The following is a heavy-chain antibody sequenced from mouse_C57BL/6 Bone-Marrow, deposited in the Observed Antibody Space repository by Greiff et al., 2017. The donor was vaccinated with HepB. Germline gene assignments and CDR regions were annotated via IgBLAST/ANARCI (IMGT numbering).Heavy chain of an antibody. CDR1: GYTFTSYW. J-gene: IGHJ2*01. CDR2: IDPNSGGT. Sequence: QVQLQQPGAELVKPGASVKLSCKASGYTFTSYWMHWVKQRPGRGLEWIGRIDPNSGGTKYNEKFKSKATLTVDKPSSPAYMQLRSLTSEDSAVYDCARDTYDYDEGYYFDYWGQGTTLTVSS. CDR3: ARDTYDYDEGYYFDY. D-gene: IGHD2-4*01. V-gene: IGHV1-72*01.